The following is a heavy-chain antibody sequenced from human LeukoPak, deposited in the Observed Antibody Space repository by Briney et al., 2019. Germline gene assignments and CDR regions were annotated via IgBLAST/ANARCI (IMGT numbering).Heavy chain of an antibody. CDR2: ISVNGRST. CDR1: GFTFSSYA. D-gene: IGHD1-26*01. V-gene: IGHV3-23*01. Sequence: PGGSLRLSCAASGFTFSSYAMSWVRQAPGKGLEWVSSISVNGRSTYYADSVKGRFTISRDSSKSTLYLQMNSLRAEDTAIYYCARVFGGTYGGDYWGQGTLVTVSS. CDR3: ARVFGGTYGGDY. J-gene: IGHJ4*02.